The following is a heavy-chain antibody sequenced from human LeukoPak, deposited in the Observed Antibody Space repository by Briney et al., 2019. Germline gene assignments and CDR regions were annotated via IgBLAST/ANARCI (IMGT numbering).Heavy chain of an antibody. CDR1: GYTFTGYY. J-gene: IGHJ4*02. D-gene: IGHD4-11*01. CDR3: ARDYPQLMTTVTTSFDY. V-gene: IGHV1-2*02. CDR2: INPNSGGT. Sequence: GASVKVSCNTSGYTFTGYYMHWVRQAPGQGLEWMGWINPNSGGTSYAQKFQGRVTMTRDTSISTTYMELSSLSSDDTAVYYCARDYPQLMTTVTTSFDYWGQGTLVTVSS.